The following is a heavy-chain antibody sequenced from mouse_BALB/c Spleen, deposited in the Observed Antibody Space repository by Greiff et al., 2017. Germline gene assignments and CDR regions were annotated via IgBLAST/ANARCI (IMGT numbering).Heavy chain of an antibody. CDR3: ARFGAVEIYYAMDY. CDR2: IDPYNGGT. V-gene: IGHV1S135*01. D-gene: IGHD1-1*01. Sequence: EVQVVESGPELVKPGASVKVSCKASGYAFTSYNMYWVKQSHGKSLEWIGYIDPYNGGTSYNQKFKGKATLTVDKSSSTAYMHLNSLTSEDSAVYYCARFGAVEIYYAMDYWGQGTSVTVSS. CDR1: GYAFTSYN. J-gene: IGHJ4*01.